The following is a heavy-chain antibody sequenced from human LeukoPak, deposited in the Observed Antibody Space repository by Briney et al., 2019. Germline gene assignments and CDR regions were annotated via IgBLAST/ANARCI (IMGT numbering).Heavy chain of an antibody. V-gene: IGHV4-39*01. CDR3: ARRGVGATTANWFDP. J-gene: IGHJ5*02. CDR2: IYYSGST. CDR1: GGSISSSSYY. Sequence: PSETLSLTCTVSGGSISSSSYYWGWIRQPPGKGLERIGSIYYSGSTYYNPSLKSRVTISVDTSKNQFSLKLSSVTAADTAVYYCARRGVGATTANWFDPWGQGTLVTVSS. D-gene: IGHD1-26*01.